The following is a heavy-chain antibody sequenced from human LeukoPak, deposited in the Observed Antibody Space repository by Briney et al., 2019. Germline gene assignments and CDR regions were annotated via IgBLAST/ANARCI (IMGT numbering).Heavy chain of an antibody. CDR2: IYPGDSDT. CDR3: ASSYCSSTSCSEGFDY. Sequence: GESLKISCKGSGYSFTSYWIGWVRQMPGKGLEWMGIIYPGDSDTRYSPSFQGQVTISADKSISTAYLQWSSLKASDTAMYYCASSYCSSTSCSEGFDYWGRGTLVTVSS. CDR1: GYSFTSYW. V-gene: IGHV5-51*01. D-gene: IGHD2-2*01. J-gene: IGHJ4*02.